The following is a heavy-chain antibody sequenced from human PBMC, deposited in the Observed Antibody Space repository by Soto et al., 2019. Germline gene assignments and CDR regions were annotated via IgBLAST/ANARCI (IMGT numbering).Heavy chain of an antibody. Sequence: QVQLVESGGGVVQPGRSLRLSCAASGFTFSSYGMHWVRQAPGKGLEWVAVISYDGSNKYYADSVKGRFTISRDNSKNTLYLQMNSLGAEDTAVYYCAKEEGGVTPYPYYYYGMDVWGQGTTVTVSS. J-gene: IGHJ6*02. CDR2: ISYDGSNK. CDR1: GFTFSSYG. D-gene: IGHD2-21*02. V-gene: IGHV3-30*18. CDR3: AKEEGGVTPYPYYYYGMDV.